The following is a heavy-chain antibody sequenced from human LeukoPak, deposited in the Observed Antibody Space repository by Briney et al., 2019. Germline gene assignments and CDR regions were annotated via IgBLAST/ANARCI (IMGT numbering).Heavy chain of an antibody. V-gene: IGHV3-48*01. J-gene: IGHJ4*02. D-gene: IGHD6-13*01. CDR3: ATVGSSWFYDY. CDR2: FSSSSGTM. CDR1: GFTFSTYR. Sequence: PGGSLRLSCAASGFTFSTYRMNWVRQAPGKGLEWVSYFSSSSGTMYYADPVRGRFTISRDIAKNSLYLQMNSLRAEDTAVYYCATVGSSWFYDYWGQGTLVTVSS.